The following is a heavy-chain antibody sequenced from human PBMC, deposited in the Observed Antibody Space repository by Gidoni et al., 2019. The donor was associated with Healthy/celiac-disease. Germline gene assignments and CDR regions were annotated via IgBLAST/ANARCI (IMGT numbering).Heavy chain of an antibody. CDR1: GFTFSSYA. V-gene: IGHV3-30-3*01. D-gene: IGHD6-13*01. Sequence: QVQLVESGGGVVQPGRSLRLSCAASGFTFSSYAIHWVRQAPGKGLEWVAVISYDGSNKYYADAVKGRFTISRDNSKNTLYLQMNSLRAEDTAVYYCARGRGRYSSSLGGCDYWGQGTLVTVSS. CDR2: ISYDGSNK. J-gene: IGHJ4*02. CDR3: ARGRGRYSSSLGGCDY.